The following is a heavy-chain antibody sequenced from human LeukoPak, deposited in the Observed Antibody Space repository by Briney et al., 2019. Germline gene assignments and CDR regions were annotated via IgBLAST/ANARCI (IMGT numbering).Heavy chain of an antibody. CDR3: ARDPYSSGWYKDAFDI. D-gene: IGHD6-19*01. V-gene: IGHV3-33*01. CDR1: GISFRSYG. CDR2: IWYDASNK. J-gene: IGHJ3*02. Sequence: GGSLRLSCAASGISFRSYGMHWVRQAPGKGLEWVTFIWYDASNKYYAESVKGRFTISRDNSRNTVFLQMNSLRAEDTAVYYCARDPYSSGWYKDAFDIWGQGTMVTVSS.